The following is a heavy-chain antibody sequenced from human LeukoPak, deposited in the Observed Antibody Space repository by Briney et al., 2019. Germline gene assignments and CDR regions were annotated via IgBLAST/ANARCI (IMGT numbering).Heavy chain of an antibody. V-gene: IGHV4-38-2*01. J-gene: IGHJ4*02. CDR2: IHYSGTPT. Sequence: SETLSLTCSVSGYSINSGYYWGWMRQAPGKGLEWIGTIHYSGTPTFYNPSLESRVSLFSDTSRNDFSLRLRSVTAADTAVYYCAAGGDDAKAGYWGQGTLVTVSS. CDR3: AAGGDDAKAGY. CDR1: GYSINSGYY. D-gene: IGHD3-16*01.